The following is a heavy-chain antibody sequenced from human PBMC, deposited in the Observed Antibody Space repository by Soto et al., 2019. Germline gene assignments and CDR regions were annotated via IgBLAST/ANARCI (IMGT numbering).Heavy chain of an antibody. CDR3: ARGIATGQLDP. Sequence: ASVKVSCKASGYTFTRYTMNWVRQAPGQRLERMGWINPDNGNTKSSQKFQDRVIITRDTSASTAYMDLSSLRSEDTAVYYCARGIATGQLDPWGQGTLVTVSS. J-gene: IGHJ5*02. V-gene: IGHV1-3*01. CDR2: INPDNGNT. D-gene: IGHD2-15*01. CDR1: GYTFTRYT.